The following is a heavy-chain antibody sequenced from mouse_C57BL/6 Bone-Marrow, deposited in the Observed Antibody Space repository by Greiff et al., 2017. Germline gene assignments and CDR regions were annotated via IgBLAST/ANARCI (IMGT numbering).Heavy chain of an antibody. Sequence: VQLQQSGAELVKPGASVKLSCKASGYTFTEYTIHWVKQRSGQGLEWIGWFYPGSGSIKYNEKFKDKATLTADKSSSTVYMALSRLTSEDSAVYFCARHGYDGYYAGDYAMDYWGQGTSVTVSS. CDR1: GYTFTEYT. CDR2: FYPGSGSI. D-gene: IGHD2-3*01. CDR3: ARHGYDGYYAGDYAMDY. J-gene: IGHJ4*01. V-gene: IGHV1-62-2*01.